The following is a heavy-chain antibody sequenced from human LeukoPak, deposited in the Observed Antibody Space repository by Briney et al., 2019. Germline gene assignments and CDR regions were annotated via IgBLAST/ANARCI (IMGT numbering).Heavy chain of an antibody. D-gene: IGHD3-22*01. CDR3: ATASLDRTFDY. V-gene: IGHV4-34*01. Sequence: KPSETLSLTCAVYGGSFSGYDWSWIRQPPGEGLEWIGEINHSGSTNYNPSLKSRVTISVDTSKNQFSLKLSSVTAADTAVYYCATASLDRTFDYWGQGTLVTVSS. CDR2: INHSGST. J-gene: IGHJ4*02. CDR1: GGSFSGYD.